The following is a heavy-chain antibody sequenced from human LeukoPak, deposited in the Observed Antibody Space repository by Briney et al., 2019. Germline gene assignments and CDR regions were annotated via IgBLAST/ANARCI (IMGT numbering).Heavy chain of an antibody. CDR2: ISDGGDTT. V-gene: IGHV3-23*01. CDR1: GFTFSNNG. CDR3: AKTQGFFDH. Sequence: GGSLRLSCAASGFTFSNNGMTWVRQAPGKGMEWVTGISDGGDTTYDAGSVKGRFTVSRDNSKNILYLQMNSLRAEDTAIYSCAKTQGFFDHWGQGSLVTVSS. J-gene: IGHJ4*02.